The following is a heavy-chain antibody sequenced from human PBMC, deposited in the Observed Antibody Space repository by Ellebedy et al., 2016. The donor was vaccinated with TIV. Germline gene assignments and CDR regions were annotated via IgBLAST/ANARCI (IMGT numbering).Heavy chain of an antibody. CDR1: GFTFSSYG. CDR3: AKERHRGQQLVRGY. J-gene: IGHJ4*02. V-gene: IGHV3-30*18. CDR2: ISYDGSNK. D-gene: IGHD6-13*01. Sequence: GESLKISXAASGFTFSSYGMHCVSQAPGKGLEWVAVISYDGSNKYYADSVKGRFTISRDNSKNTLYLQMNSLRAEDTAVYYCAKERHRGQQLVRGYWGQGTLVTVSS.